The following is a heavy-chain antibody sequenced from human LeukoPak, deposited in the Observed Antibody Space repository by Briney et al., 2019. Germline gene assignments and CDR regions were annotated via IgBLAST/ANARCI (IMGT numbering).Heavy chain of an antibody. V-gene: IGHV3-21*03. CDR3: ARVNIGSGYSLDY. CDR1: GFIFRDNA. Sequence: GGSLRLSCAVSGFIFRDNAMNWVRQAPGKGLEWVSSIFVSSSHTYYADSVKGRFTISRDNAKNSLYLRMNSLRVEDTAVYYCARVNIGSGYSLDYWGQGTLVTVSS. D-gene: IGHD2/OR15-2a*01. CDR2: IFVSSSHT. J-gene: IGHJ4*02.